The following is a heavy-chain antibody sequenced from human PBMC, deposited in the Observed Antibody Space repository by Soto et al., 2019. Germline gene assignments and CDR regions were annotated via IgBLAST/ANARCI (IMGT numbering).Heavy chain of an antibody. CDR1: GVTFSSYW. D-gene: IGHD3-9*01. CDR2: IKQDGSEK. J-gene: IGHJ4*02. CDR3: AREGLTWRSTDY. V-gene: IGHV3-7*05. Sequence: GGSLRLSCAASGVTFSSYWMSWVRQAPGKGLEWVADIKQDGSEKYYVDSVKGRFTISRDNAKNSLYLQMNSLRAEDTAVYYCAREGLTWRSTDYWGQGTLVTVSS.